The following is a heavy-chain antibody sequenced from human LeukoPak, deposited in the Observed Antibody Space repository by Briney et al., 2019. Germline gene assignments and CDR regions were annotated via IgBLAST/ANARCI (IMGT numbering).Heavy chain of an antibody. Sequence: PSQTLSLTCTVSGGSISSGDYYWSWIRQPPGKGLEWIGYIYYSGSTYYNPSLKSRVTISVDTSKNQFSLKLGSVTAADTAVYYCARYDYGGILFDYWGQGTPVTVSS. D-gene: IGHD4-23*01. V-gene: IGHV4-30-4*08. CDR3: ARYDYGGILFDY. J-gene: IGHJ4*02. CDR2: IYYSGST. CDR1: GGSISSGDYY.